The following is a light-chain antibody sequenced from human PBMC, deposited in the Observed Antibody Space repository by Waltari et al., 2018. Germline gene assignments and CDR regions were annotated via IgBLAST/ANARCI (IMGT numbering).Light chain of an antibody. CDR2: DAS. Sequence: ELVLTQSPGTRSLSPGERATLSCRASQSVGRYLAWYQQKPGQAPRLLIYDASTRATGIPDRFSGSGSGTDFSLTISRLESEDFAVYYCQKYVNLPATFGQGTKVEIK. CDR3: QKYVNLPAT. V-gene: IGKV3-20*01. J-gene: IGKJ1*01. CDR1: QSVGRY.